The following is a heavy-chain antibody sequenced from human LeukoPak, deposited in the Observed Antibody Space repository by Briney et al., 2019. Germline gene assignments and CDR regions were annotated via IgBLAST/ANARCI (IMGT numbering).Heavy chain of an antibody. CDR1: GYSSASYW. Sequence: GESLEISCEGSGYSSASYWIGWVRQMPGKGLEWMGIIYPGDSDTRYSPSFQGQVTISADKSISTAYLQWSSLKASDTAMYYCARQNDYGDHGGYVYWGQGTLVTVSS. CDR2: IYPGDSDT. V-gene: IGHV5-51*01. J-gene: IGHJ4*02. D-gene: IGHD4-17*01. CDR3: ARQNDYGDHGGYVY.